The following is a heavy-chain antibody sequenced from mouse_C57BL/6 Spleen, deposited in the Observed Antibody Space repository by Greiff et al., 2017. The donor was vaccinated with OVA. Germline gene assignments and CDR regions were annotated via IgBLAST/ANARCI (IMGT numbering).Heavy chain of an antibody. CDR1: GYTFTSYW. D-gene: IGHD1-1*01. CDR2: IYPGNSDT. V-gene: IGHV1-5*01. CDR3: TRSTTTVVPYYYAMDD. J-gene: IGHJ4*01. Sequence: EVQLQQSGTVLARPGASVKMSCKTSGYTFTSYWMHWVKQRPGQGLEWIGAIYPGNSDTSYNQKFKGKAKLTAVTSASTAYMELSSLTNEDSAVYYCTRSTTTVVPYYYAMDDWGQGTSVTVSS.